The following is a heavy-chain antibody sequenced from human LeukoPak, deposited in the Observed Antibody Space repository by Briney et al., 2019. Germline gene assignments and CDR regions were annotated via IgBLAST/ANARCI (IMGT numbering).Heavy chain of an antibody. D-gene: IGHD4-17*01. V-gene: IGHV1-3*01. J-gene: IGHJ4*02. CDR2: INAGNGNT. Sequence: ASVTVTCKASGYTFTSYAMHWVRQAPGQRLEWMGWINAGNGNTKYSQKFQGRVTITRDTSASTAYMELSSLRSEDTAVYYCARSQDYGDYGIDYWGQGTLVTVSS. CDR1: GYTFTSYA. CDR3: ARSQDYGDYGIDY.